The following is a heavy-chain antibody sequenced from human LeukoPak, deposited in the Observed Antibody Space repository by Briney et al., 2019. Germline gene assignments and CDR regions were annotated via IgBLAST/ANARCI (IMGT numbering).Heavy chain of an antibody. J-gene: IGHJ5*02. D-gene: IGHD6-13*01. Sequence: GGSLRFSGAASGFIFVSYGIHWFGQAPGKGLEGVAVIWYDGSNKYYADSVKGRFTISRDNSKNTLYLQMNSLRAEDTAVYYSARDPSSSWYGNWFDPWGQGTLVTVSS. CDR2: IWYDGSNK. CDR1: GFIFVSYG. V-gene: IGHV3-33*01. CDR3: ARDPSSSWYGNWFDP.